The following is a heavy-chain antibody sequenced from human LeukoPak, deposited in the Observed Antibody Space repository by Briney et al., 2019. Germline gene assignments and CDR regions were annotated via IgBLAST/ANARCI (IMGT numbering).Heavy chain of an antibody. Sequence: GGSLRLSYAASGITFSSYGMSWVRQAPGKGLEWVSSISSTGGTTYYADSVKGRFTISRDNSKNTLYLQMNSLRAEDTAVYYCAKDSSGWLSTPDYWGQGTLVTVSS. D-gene: IGHD6-19*01. CDR1: GITFSSYG. CDR3: AKDSSGWLSTPDY. CDR2: ISSTGGTT. J-gene: IGHJ4*02. V-gene: IGHV3-23*01.